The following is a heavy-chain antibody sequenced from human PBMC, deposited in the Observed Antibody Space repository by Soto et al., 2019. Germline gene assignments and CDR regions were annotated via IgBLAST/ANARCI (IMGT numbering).Heavy chain of an antibody. Sequence: PSETLSLTCAVYGGSFRGYYWSWIRQPPGKGLEWIGEINHSGSTNYNPSLKSRVTISVDTSKNQFSLKLSSVTAADTAVYYCAAETYYYDSSGYPGNFDYWGQGTLVTVSS. CDR1: GGSFRGYY. CDR3: AAETYYYDSSGYPGNFDY. J-gene: IGHJ4*02. D-gene: IGHD3-22*01. V-gene: IGHV4-34*01. CDR2: INHSGST.